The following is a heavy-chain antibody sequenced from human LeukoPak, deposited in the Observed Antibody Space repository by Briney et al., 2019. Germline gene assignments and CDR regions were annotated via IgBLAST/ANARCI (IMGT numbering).Heavy chain of an antibody. CDR2: IIPIFGTA. CDR3: ARPSGFGDDDAFDI. Sequence: GASVKVSCKASGGTFSSYAISWVRQAPGQGLEWMGGIIPIFGTANYAQKFQGRVTITADKSTSTAYMELSSLRSEDTAVYYCARPSGFGDDDAFDIWGQGTMVTVSS. CDR1: GGTFSSYA. J-gene: IGHJ3*02. V-gene: IGHV1-69*06. D-gene: IGHD3-10*01.